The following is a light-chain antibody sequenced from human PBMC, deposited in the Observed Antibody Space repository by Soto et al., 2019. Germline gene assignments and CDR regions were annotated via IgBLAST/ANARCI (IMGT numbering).Light chain of an antibody. CDR3: SSYAGTHIV. CDR2: DVS. V-gene: IGLV2-8*01. Sequence: QSALTQPPSASGSPGQSVTVSCTGTSRDVGGYNYVSWYQQHPDKAPKLMIYDVSKRPSGVPDRFSGSKSGNTASLTVSGLQAQDEADYYCSSYAGTHIVFGTGTKLTVL. J-gene: IGLJ1*01. CDR1: SRDVGGYNY.